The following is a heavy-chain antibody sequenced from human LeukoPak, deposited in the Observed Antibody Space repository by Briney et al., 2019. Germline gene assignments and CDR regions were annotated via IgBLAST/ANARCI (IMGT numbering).Heavy chain of an antibody. Sequence: PSETLSLTCTVSGGSISSYYWSWIRQPPGKGLEWIGYIYYSGSTNYNPSLKSRVTISVDTSKNQFSLKLSSVTAADTAVYYCARWPTVRTSGAFDIWGQGTMVTVSS. J-gene: IGHJ3*02. CDR2: IYYSGST. CDR1: GGSISSYY. CDR3: ARWPTVRTSGAFDI. V-gene: IGHV4-59*01. D-gene: IGHD4-17*01.